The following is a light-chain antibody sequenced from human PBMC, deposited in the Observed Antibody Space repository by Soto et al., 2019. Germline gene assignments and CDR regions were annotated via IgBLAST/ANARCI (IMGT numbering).Light chain of an antibody. CDR1: QSLRHSNGYNY. CDR3: MQTLQTPT. V-gene: IGKV2-28*01. J-gene: IGKJ1*01. CDR2: LGS. Sequence: DVVMTQSPLSLPVTLGQPASISCRSTQSLRHSNGYNYLDWYLQKPGQSPQLLIYLGSNRASGVPDRFSGSGSGTDFILKISRVEAEDVGVYYCMQTLQTPTFGQGTKVDIK.